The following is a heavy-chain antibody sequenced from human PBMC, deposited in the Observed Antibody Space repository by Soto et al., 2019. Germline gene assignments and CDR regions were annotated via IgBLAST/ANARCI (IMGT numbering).Heavy chain of an antibody. V-gene: IGHV1-69*02. J-gene: IGHJ4*02. D-gene: IGHD3-22*01. CDR2: IIPILGIA. CDR3: ARGLVITMIVVALDY. Sequence: SVKVSCKASGGTFSSYTISWVRQAPGQGLEWMGRIIPILGIANYAQKFQGRVTITADKSTSTAYMELSSLRSEDTAVYYCARGLVITMIVVALDYWGQGTLVTVSS. CDR1: GGTFSSYT.